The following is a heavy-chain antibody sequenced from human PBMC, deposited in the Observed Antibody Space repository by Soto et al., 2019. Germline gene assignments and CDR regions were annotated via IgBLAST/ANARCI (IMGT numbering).Heavy chain of an antibody. CDR3: ARSYTSIAVAVPYGMDV. V-gene: IGHV1-2*04. D-gene: IGHD6-19*01. Sequence: QVQLVQSGAEVKKPGASVKVSCKASGYTFTGYYMHWVRQAPGQGLEWMGWINPNSGGTNYAQKFQGWVTMTRDTSIRTAYMELSRLRSDDTAVYYCARSYTSIAVAVPYGMDVWGQGTTVTVSS. CDR1: GYTFTGYY. J-gene: IGHJ6*02. CDR2: INPNSGGT.